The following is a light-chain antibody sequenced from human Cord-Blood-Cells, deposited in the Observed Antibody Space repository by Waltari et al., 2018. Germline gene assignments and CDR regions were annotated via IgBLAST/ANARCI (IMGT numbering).Light chain of an antibody. CDR1: QSVLYSSNNKND. J-gene: IGKJ1*01. V-gene: IGKV4-1*01. CDR2: WAS. Sequence: DIVMTQTLDSLAVSLVERATITCKSSQSVLYSSNNKNDLAWYQQRPGQPPKLLIYWASTREAGVPDRFSGSGSGTDFTLTISSLQAEDVAVYYCQQYYSTPRTFGQGTKVEIK. CDR3: QQYYSTPRT.